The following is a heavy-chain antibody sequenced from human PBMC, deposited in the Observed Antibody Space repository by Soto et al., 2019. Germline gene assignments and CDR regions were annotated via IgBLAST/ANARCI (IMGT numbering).Heavy chain of an antibody. CDR3: ARVSPSSRAAEP. V-gene: IGHV1-18*01. CDR2: ISAYNGNT. D-gene: IGHD6-13*01. J-gene: IGHJ4*02. Sequence: ASVKVSCKDSGYTFTSYGISWVRQAPGQGLEWMGWISAYNGNTNYAQSLQGRVTMTTDTSTTTAYMELRSLKSDDTAVYYCARVSPSSRAAEPWGQGTLVTVSS. CDR1: GYTFTSYG.